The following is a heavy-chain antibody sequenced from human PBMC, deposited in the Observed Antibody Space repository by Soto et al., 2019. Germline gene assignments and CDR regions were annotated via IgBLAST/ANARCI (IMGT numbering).Heavy chain of an antibody. CDR1: GFTFSRHW. CDR3: ARVYYDYICGGYPLVY. J-gene: IGHJ4*02. D-gene: IGHD3-16*02. Sequence: GGSLRLSCAASGFTFSRHWMSWVRQAPGKGLEWLASIKQDGSEKHYVDSVKGRFTISRDNAKNSLYLQMNSLRVEDTAVYYCARVYYDYICGGYPLVYGGQGSLVTVSS. V-gene: IGHV3-7*04. CDR2: IKQDGSEK.